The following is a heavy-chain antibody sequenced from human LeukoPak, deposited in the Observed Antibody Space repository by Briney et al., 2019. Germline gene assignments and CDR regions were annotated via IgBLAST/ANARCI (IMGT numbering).Heavy chain of an antibody. CDR2: INHSGST. CDR3: AREGLSSGYYNY. CDR1: GGSFSGYY. D-gene: IGHD3-22*01. J-gene: IGHJ4*02. Sequence: SETLSLTCAVYGGSFSGYYWSWIRQPPGKGLEWIGEINHSGSTNYNPSLKSRVTISVDTSKNQFSLKLSSVTATDTAVYYCAREGLSSGYYNYWGQGTLVTVSS. V-gene: IGHV4-34*01.